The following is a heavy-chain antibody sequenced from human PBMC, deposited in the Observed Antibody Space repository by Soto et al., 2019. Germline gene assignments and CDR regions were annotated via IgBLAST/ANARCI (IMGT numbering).Heavy chain of an antibody. D-gene: IGHD4-17*01. CDR3: ARLHYGDDGGGAFDI. Sequence: SETLSLTCAFYGGSFSGYYWSWIRQPPGKGLEWIGGINHSGSTNYNPSLKSRVTISVDTSKNQFSLKLSSVTAADTAVYYCARLHYGDDGGGAFDIWGQGTMVTVS. CDR2: INHSGST. V-gene: IGHV4-34*01. J-gene: IGHJ3*02. CDR1: GGSFSGYY.